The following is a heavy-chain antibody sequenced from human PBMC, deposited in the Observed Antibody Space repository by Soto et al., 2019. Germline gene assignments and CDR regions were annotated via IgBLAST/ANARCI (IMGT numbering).Heavy chain of an antibody. J-gene: IGHJ5*02. CDR3: ARDSEYYDFWSGYSTYNWFDP. D-gene: IGHD3-3*01. CDR2: ISSSSSYI. Sequence: GSLRLSCAASGFTFGSYSMNWVRQAPGKGLEWVSSISSSSSYIYYADSVKGRFTISRDNAKNSLYLQMNSLRAEDTAVYYCARDSEYYDFWSGYSTYNWFDPWGQGTLVTVSS. CDR1: GFTFGSYS. V-gene: IGHV3-21*01.